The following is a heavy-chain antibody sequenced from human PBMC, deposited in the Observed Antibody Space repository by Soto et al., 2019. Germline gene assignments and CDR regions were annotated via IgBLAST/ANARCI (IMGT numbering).Heavy chain of an antibody. D-gene: IGHD3-10*01. J-gene: IGHJ4*02. CDR2: IIPILGIA. Sequence: ASVKVSCKASGGTFSSYTISWVRQAPGQGLEWMGRIIPILGIANYAQKFQGRVTITADKSTSTAYMELSSLRSEDTAVYYCAREYGSAPYYFDYWGQGTLVTVSS. CDR3: AREYGSAPYYFDY. CDR1: GGTFSSYT. V-gene: IGHV1-69*04.